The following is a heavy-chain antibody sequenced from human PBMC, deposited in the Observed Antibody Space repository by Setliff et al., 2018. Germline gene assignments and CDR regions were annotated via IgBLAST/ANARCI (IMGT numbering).Heavy chain of an antibody. V-gene: IGHV1-18*01. D-gene: IGHD2-21*01. J-gene: IGHJ6*03. CDR1: GYTFSTYG. CDR3: AREGLIADTTYYYYYYMDV. CDR2: ISAYNGNT. Sequence: ASVKVSCKDSGYTFSTYGISWVRQAPGQGLEWMGWISAYNGNTNYAQRFQGRVTMTTDTSTSTAYMELRSPRSDDTAVYYCAREGLIADTTYYYYYYMDVWGKGTTVTVSS.